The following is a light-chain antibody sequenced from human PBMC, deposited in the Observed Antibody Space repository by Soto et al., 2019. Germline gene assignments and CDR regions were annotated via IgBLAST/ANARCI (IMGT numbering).Light chain of an antibody. CDR2: EVN. CDR1: SSNVGSYKL. J-gene: IGLJ1*01. Sequence: QSALTQPASVSGSPGQSITISCTGTSSNVGSYKLVSWYQQHPGKAPKLMILEVNKRPSGVSNRFSGSKSGNTASLTISGLKVEDEADYFCKSYAGSNTYVFGSGTKVTVL. V-gene: IGLV2-23*02. CDR3: KSYAGSNTYV.